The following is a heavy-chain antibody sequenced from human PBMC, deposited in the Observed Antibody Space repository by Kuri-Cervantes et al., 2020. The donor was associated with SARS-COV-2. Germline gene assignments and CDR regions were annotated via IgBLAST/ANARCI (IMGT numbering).Heavy chain of an antibody. Sequence: GESLKISCAASGFTFNRYSMNWVRQAPGKGLEWVSVIYSGGSTYYADSVKGRFTISRDNSKNTLYLQMNSLRAEDTAVYYCARGGQENSIVVVPAAIWYMDVWGKGTTVTVSS. CDR3: ARGGQENSIVVVPAAIWYMDV. D-gene: IGHD2-2*01. V-gene: IGHV3-66*02. CDR2: IYSGGST. CDR1: GFTFNRYS. J-gene: IGHJ6*03.